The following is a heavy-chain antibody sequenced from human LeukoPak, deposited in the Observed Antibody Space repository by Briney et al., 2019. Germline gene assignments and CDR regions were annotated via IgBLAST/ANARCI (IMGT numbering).Heavy chain of an antibody. J-gene: IGHJ4*02. Sequence: ASETLSLTCTVSGGSISGSSYYWGWIRQPPGKGLEWIGSIYYSGSTYYNPSLKSRVTISVDTSKNQFSLKLSSVTAADTAVYYCARRGLMSYDILAYYFDYWGQGTLVTVSS. CDR2: IYYSGST. CDR1: GGSISGSSYY. D-gene: IGHD3-9*01. V-gene: IGHV4-39*01. CDR3: ARRGLMSYDILAYYFDY.